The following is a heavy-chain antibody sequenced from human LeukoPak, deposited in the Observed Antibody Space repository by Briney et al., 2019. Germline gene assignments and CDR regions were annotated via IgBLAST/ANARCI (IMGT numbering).Heavy chain of an antibody. CDR2: ISATGGSNT. J-gene: IGHJ6*03. V-gene: IGHV3-23*01. CDR3: ARDPYSSSSYYYMDV. CDR1: GFAFNNYA. D-gene: IGHD6-6*01. Sequence: PGGSLRLSCAASGFAFNNYAMAWVRQAPGKGLEWVSGISATGGSNTYYADSVEGRFTISRDNSKNTLYLQMNSLRAEDTAVYYCARDPYSSSSYYYMDVWGKGTTVTVSS.